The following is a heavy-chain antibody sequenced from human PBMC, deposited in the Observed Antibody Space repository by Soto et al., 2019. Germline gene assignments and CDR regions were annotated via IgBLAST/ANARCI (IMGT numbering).Heavy chain of an antibody. CDR3: ARSIGITIGRGVIITRWFDP. CDR2: INPNSGGT. J-gene: IGHJ5*02. Sequence: GASVKVSCKASGYTFTDYYMHWVRQAPGQGLEWMGWINPNSGGTNYAQKFQGWVTMTRDTSVSTAYMELSRLRSDDTAVYYCARSIGITIGRGVIITRWFDPWGQGTQVTVSS. V-gene: IGHV1-2*04. D-gene: IGHD3-10*01. CDR1: GYTFTDYY.